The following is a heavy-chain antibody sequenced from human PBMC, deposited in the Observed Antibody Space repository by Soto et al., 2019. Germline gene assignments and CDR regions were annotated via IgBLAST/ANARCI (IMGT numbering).Heavy chain of an antibody. CDR3: AKNGLDNSPSAIDS. D-gene: IGHD2-8*01. CDR1: GFTFRNIV. J-gene: IGHJ4*02. CDR2: ITGSGRDT. Sequence: GGSLRLSCAASGFTFRNIVLSWVRQAPGKGLDWVSGITGSGRDTYYADSVKGRFTISRDNSKNMVFLQMNSLRAEDTALYYCAKNGLDNSPSAIDSWGPGTLVPVS. V-gene: IGHV3-23*01.